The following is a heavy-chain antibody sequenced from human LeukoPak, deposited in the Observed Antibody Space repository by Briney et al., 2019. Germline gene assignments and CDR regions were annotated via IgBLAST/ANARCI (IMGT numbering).Heavy chain of an antibody. J-gene: IGHJ4*02. Sequence: ASVKVSCKASGYTFTSYGISWVRQAPGQGLEWMGWISAYNGNTNYAQKLQGRVTMTRDTSISTAYMELSRLRSDDTAVYYCARAARITMVRGPPGKELGYWGQGTLVTVSS. CDR1: GYTFTSYG. CDR3: ARAARITMVRGPPGKELGY. CDR2: ISAYNGNT. D-gene: IGHD3-10*01. V-gene: IGHV1-18*04.